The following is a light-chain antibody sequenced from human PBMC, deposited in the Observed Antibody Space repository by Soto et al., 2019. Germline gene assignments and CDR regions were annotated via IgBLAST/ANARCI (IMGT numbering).Light chain of an antibody. CDR3: QQRRNWPRT. Sequence: EIVLTQSPATLSLSPGERATLSCRASQSVSSYLAWYQQKPGQAPRLLIYDSSNRAAVIPARFSGSRSGKDFTLTISSLAPENFAVYYCQQRRNWPRTFGQGTKVDI. CDR2: DSS. V-gene: IGKV3-11*01. CDR1: QSVSSY. J-gene: IGKJ1*01.